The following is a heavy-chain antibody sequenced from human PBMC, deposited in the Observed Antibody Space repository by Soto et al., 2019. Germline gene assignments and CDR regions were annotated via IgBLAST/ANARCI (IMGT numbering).Heavy chain of an antibody. CDR3: ASSYCSGGSCPLYYYDSSGYYDDY. D-gene: IGHD3-22*01. CDR1: GGTFSSYA. CDR2: ITPIFGTA. Sequence: SVKVSCKASGGTFSSYAISWVRQAPGQGLEWMGGITPIFGTANYAQKFQGRVTITADESTSTAYMELSSLRSEDTAVYYCASSYCSGGSCPLYYYDSSGYYDDYWGQGTLVTVSS. V-gene: IGHV1-69*13. J-gene: IGHJ4*02.